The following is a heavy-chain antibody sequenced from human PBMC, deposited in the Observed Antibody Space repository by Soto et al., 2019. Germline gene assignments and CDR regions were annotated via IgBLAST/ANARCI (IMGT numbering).Heavy chain of an antibody. CDR3: AHRPAVVYYFDY. D-gene: IGHD2-2*01. J-gene: IGHJ4*02. CDR1: GFSLSTSGVG. CDR2: IYWDDDQ. V-gene: IGHV2-5*02. Sequence: SGPTLVNPTQTLTLTCTFSGFSLSTSGVGVGWIRQPPGKALEWLALIYWDDDQRYSPSLKSRLTITKDTSKNQVVLTMTNMDPVHTATYYCAHRPAVVYYFDYWGQGTLVTVSS.